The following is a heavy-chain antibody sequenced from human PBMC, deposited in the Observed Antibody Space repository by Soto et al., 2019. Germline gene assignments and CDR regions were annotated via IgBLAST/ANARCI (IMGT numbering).Heavy chain of an antibody. Sequence: GQLVESGGDFVQPGESLRLSCVASQFPFDVYSMHWVRQAPGKGLEWVSYIRHTTTATFYADAVKGRFTISRDNSKNTLSVQMNGLRPDDTALYYCAKTITTPPSQDSTGRGALIDHWGRGARVIVSS. CDR3: AKTITTPPSQDSTGRGALIDH. D-gene: IGHD2-8*02. J-gene: IGHJ4*02. V-gene: IGHV3-48*01. CDR1: QFPFDVYS. CDR2: IRHTTTAT.